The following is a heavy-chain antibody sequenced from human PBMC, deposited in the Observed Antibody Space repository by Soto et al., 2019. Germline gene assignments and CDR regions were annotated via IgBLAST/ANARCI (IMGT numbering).Heavy chain of an antibody. D-gene: IGHD6-13*01. V-gene: IGHV3-30-3*01. CDR2: ISYDGSNK. J-gene: IGHJ4*02. Sequence: LRLSCAASGFTFSSYAMHWVRQAPGKGLEWVAVISYDGSNKYYADSVKGRFTISRDNSKNTLYLQMNSLRAEDTAVYYCARDEQLFDYWGQGTLVTVSS. CDR1: GFTFSSYA. CDR3: ARDEQLFDY.